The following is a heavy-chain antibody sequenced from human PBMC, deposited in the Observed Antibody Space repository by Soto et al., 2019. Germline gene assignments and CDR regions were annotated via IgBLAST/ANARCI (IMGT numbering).Heavy chain of an antibody. CDR3: ARAVHQLPWDYYYYMDV. J-gene: IGHJ6*03. V-gene: IGHV3-20*01. CDR1: GFTFDDYG. D-gene: IGHD2-2*01. Sequence: GGSLRLSCAASGFTFDDYGMSWVRQAPGKGLEWVSGINWNGGSTGYADSVKGRFTISRDNAKNSLYLQMNSLRAEDTALYHCARAVHQLPWDYYYYMDVWGKGTTVTVSS. CDR2: INWNGGST.